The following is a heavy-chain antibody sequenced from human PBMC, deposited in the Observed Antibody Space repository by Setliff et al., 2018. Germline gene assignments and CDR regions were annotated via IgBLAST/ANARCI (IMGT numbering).Heavy chain of an antibody. D-gene: IGHD2-15*01. V-gene: IGHV4-34*01. CDR1: GGSFSGYY. J-gene: IGHJ5*02. CDR3: ASHLRYEYNWFDP. Sequence: SETLSLTCAVYGGSFSGYYWSWIRQPPGKGLEWIGEINHSGSTNYNPSLKSRVTISVDTSKNQFSLKLTSVTAADTALYYCASHLRYEYNWFDPWGQGTLVTVSS. CDR2: INHSGST.